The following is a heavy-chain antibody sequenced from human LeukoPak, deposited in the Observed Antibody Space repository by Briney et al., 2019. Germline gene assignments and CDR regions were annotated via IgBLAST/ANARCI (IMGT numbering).Heavy chain of an antibody. CDR2: ISTYNGNT. CDR3: ARVCYYDSSGYYYARESWFDP. J-gene: IGHJ5*02. V-gene: IGHV1-18*01. D-gene: IGHD3-22*01. CDR1: GYTFTSYG. Sequence: ASVKVSCKASGYTFTSYGISWVRQAPGQGLEWMGWISTYNGNTNYAQKLQGRVTMTTDTSTSTAYMELRSLRSDDTAVYYCARVCYYDSSGYYYARESWFDPWGQGTLVTVSS.